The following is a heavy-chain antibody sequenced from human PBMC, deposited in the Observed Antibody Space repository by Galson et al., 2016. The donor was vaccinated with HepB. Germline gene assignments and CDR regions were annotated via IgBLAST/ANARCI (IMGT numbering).Heavy chain of an antibody. J-gene: IGHJ4*02. CDR2: ISGSGSFT. CDR3: AKDPGRGSGWFFFYS. D-gene: IGHD6-19*01. CDR1: GFTFSSYT. V-gene: IGHV3-23*01. Sequence: SLRLSCAASGFTFSSYTMSWVRQAPGMGLEWVSSISGSGSFTYFAYSVKGRFTISRDNSKNTLYLQMNSLRAEDTATYYCAKDPGRGSGWFFFYSLGQGTLVTVSS.